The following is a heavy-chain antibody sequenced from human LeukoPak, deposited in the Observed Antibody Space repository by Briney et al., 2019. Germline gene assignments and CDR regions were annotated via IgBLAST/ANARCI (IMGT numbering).Heavy chain of an antibody. D-gene: IGHD3-10*01. V-gene: IGHV3-21*01. J-gene: IGHJ4*02. Sequence: GGSLRLSCAASGFTFSSYSMNWVRQAPGKGLEWVSSISSSSSYIYYADSVKGRFTISRDNAKNSLYLQMNSLRAEDTAVYYCARGHYYYYGSGSYYNDGDYWGQGTLATVSS. CDR1: GFTFSSYS. CDR2: ISSSSSYI. CDR3: ARGHYYYYGSGSYYNDGDY.